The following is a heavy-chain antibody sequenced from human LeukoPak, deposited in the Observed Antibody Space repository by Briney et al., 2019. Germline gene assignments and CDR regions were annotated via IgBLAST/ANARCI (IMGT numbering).Heavy chain of an antibody. CDR1: GFTFSDHY. CDR3: ARGHWGLDY. Sequence: GGSLRLSCAVSGFTFSDHYMTWIRQAPGKGLEYISYLSNTGSDISYADSVKGRFSISRDNARNSLYLQMNSLRAEDTAMYYCARGHWGLDYWGQGTLVTVSS. CDR2: LSNTGSDI. J-gene: IGHJ4*02. D-gene: IGHD7-27*01. V-gene: IGHV3-11*01.